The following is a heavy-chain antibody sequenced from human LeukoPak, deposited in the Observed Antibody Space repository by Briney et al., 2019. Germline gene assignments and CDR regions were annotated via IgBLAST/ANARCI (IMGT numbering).Heavy chain of an antibody. CDR1: GFTFTNYA. CDR3: ARLVGATAS. Sequence: QSGGSLRLSCAASGFTFTNYAMTWVRQAPGKGLEWVSSITGSGGSTYYADSVKGRFTISRDNSKNTLYLQINSLRAEDTALYYCARLVGATASWGQGALVTVSS. V-gene: IGHV3-23*01. J-gene: IGHJ5*02. CDR2: ITGSGGST. D-gene: IGHD1-26*01.